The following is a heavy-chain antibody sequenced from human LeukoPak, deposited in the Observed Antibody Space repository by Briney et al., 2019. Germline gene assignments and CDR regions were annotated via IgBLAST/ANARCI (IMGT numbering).Heavy chain of an antibody. V-gene: IGHV4-4*02. CDR2: VNLQGST. CDR3: AREGGPYRPLDY. CDR1: GGSITSTNY. Sequence: SGTLSLTCGVSGGSITSTNYWTWVRQPPGKGLEWIGEVNLQGSTNYNPSLMGRVAISVDTSEDHISLQLTSVTAADTAVYYCAREGGPYRPLDYSGQGALVTVSS. J-gene: IGHJ4*02.